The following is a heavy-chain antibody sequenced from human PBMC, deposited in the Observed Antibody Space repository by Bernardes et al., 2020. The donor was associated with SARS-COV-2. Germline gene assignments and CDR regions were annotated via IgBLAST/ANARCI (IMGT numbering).Heavy chain of an antibody. CDR2: ISCSGDST. V-gene: IGHV3-23*01. CDR3: AKGVWLEI. D-gene: IGHD3-22*01. CDR1: GFTFSSNA. Sequence: GGSLRLSCAASGFTFSSNAMSWVRQAPGKGLEWVSVISCSGDSTNYADSVKGRFTISKDNSKNTLYLQMNSLRAEDTAVYYCAKGVWLEIWGKGTMVTVSS. J-gene: IGHJ3*01.